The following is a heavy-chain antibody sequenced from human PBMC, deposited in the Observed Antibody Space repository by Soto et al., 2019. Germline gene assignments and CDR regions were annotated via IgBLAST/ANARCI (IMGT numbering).Heavy chain of an antibody. CDR2: VQMSGTT. CDR1: GASVRSYH. J-gene: IGHJ5*02. Sequence: PSETLSLTCAVSGASVRSYHWSWIRQAAGKGLEWIGRVQMSGTTNYNPSLKTRVTMSLGTSKNEVSLRMTSVTAADTAVYFCAKDRSTMRWFDPWGQGILVTVSS. CDR3: AKDRSTMRWFDP. D-gene: IGHD1-1*01. V-gene: IGHV4-4*07.